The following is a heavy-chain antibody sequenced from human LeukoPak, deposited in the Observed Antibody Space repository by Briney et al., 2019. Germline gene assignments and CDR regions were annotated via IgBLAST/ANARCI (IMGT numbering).Heavy chain of an antibody. J-gene: IGHJ4*02. CDR3: TRAKDDYVWGSYRPYYFDY. V-gene: IGHV4-59*01. CDR2: IYYRGST. Sequence: KPSETLSLTCTVSGVSISSYYWSWIRQPPGKGLEWIGYIYYRGSTNYNPSLKSRVTISVDTSKNQFSLKLSSVTAADTAVYYCTRAKDDYVWGSYRPYYFDYWGQGTLVTVSS. CDR1: GVSISSYY. D-gene: IGHD3-16*02.